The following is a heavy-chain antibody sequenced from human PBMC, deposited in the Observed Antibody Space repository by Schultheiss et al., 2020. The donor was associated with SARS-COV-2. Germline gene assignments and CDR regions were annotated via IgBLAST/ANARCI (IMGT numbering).Heavy chain of an antibody. Sequence: SETLSLTCTVSGGSISSSSYYWGWIRQPPGKGLEWIGYIYYSGSTNYNPSLKSRVTISVDTSKNQFSLKLSSVTAADTAVYYCARAHSVVVAATHFDYWGQGTLVTVSS. D-gene: IGHD2-15*01. CDR3: ARAHSVVVAATHFDY. V-gene: IGHV4-61*05. J-gene: IGHJ4*02. CDR1: GGSISSSSYY. CDR2: IYYSGST.